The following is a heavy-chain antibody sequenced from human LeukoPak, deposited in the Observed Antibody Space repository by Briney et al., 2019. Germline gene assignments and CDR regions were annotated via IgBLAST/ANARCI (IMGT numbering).Heavy chain of an antibody. D-gene: IGHD6-19*01. Sequence: ASVKVSCKASGYTFTGYYMHWVRQAPGQGLEWMGWINPNSGGTNYAQKFQGRVTMTRDTSISTAYMELSRLRSDGTAVYYCASLQWLVPDYFDYWGQGTLVTVS. V-gene: IGHV1-2*02. CDR1: GYTFTGYY. CDR2: INPNSGGT. J-gene: IGHJ4*02. CDR3: ASLQWLVPDYFDY.